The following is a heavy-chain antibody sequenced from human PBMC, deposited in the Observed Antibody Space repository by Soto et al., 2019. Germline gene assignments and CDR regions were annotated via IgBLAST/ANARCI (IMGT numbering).Heavy chain of an antibody. D-gene: IGHD2-15*01. CDR1: GGSISSGDYF. CDR3: ASLYCSGSSCYSLDN. J-gene: IGHJ4*02. CDR2: IYYSGST. Sequence: SETLSLTCTVSGGSISSGDYFWSWIRQPPGKGLEWIANIYYSGSTYYNPSLKSRLTVSVDTSRDQFSLMLSSVTAADTAVYYCASLYCSGSSCYSLDNWGQGTLVTVSS. V-gene: IGHV4-30-4*01.